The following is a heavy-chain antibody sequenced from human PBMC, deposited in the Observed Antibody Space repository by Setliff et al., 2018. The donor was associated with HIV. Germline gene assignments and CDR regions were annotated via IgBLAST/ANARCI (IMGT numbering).Heavy chain of an antibody. CDR1: GYTFTSYY. CDR3: ARDRGGAAREYYFDY. J-gene: IGHJ4*02. Sequence: GASVKVSCKASGYTFTSYYMHWVRQAPGQGLEWMGIINPSGGSTSYAQKFQGRVTMTRDTSTSTVYMELRSLRSEDTAVYYCARDRGGAAREYYFDYWGQGTLVTVSS. D-gene: IGHD6-6*01. V-gene: IGHV1-46*01. CDR2: INPSGGST.